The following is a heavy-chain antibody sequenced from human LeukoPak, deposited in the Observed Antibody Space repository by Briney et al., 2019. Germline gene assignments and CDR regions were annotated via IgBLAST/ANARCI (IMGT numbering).Heavy chain of an antibody. Sequence: GGSLRLSCAASGFTFSSYAMNWVRLSAGKGLEWVSAITDNGNTTYYADSVKGRFTISRDNSKNTLYLQMNSLRAEDTAVYYCATLRLSDHFDYWGQGTLVTVSS. V-gene: IGHV3-23*05. CDR2: ITDNGNTT. J-gene: IGHJ4*02. CDR3: ATLRLSDHFDY. D-gene: IGHD2-15*01. CDR1: GFTFSSYA.